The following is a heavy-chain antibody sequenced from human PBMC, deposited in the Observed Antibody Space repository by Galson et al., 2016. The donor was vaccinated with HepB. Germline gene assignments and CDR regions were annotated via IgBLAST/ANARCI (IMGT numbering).Heavy chain of an antibody. V-gene: IGHV1-18*01. CDR3: ARVRLGPPHDY. CDR2: ISGYNGDT. D-gene: IGHD3-9*01. J-gene: IGHJ4*02. Sequence: SVKVSCKASGYTFSNYGVSWVRQAPGQGLEWMGWISGYNGDTNYAQKFQGRVTMTTDTSTSTAYLEVRSLRSDDTAVYYCARVRLGPPHDYWGQGTLVTVSS. CDR1: GYTFSNYG.